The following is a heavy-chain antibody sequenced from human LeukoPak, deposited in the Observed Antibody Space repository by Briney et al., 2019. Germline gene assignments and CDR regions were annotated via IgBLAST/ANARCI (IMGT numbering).Heavy chain of an antibody. V-gene: IGHV4-59*01. CDR1: GGSISSYY. CDR2: IYYSGST. J-gene: IGHJ3*02. D-gene: IGHD1-26*01. CDR3: ATSQGGDAFDI. Sequence: SETLSLTCTVSGGSISSYYWNWIRQPPGRGLEWIGFIYYSGSTNYNPSLETRVTISVDTSESQFSLKLSSVTAADTAVYYCATSQGGDAFDIWGQGTMVTVSS.